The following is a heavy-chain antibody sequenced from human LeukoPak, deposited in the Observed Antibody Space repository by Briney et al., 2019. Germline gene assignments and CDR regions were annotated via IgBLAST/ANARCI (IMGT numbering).Heavy chain of an antibody. CDR2: IYYSGST. CDR3: ARESVAGTGYYYYYYGMDV. CDR1: GGSISSYY. D-gene: IGHD6-19*01. Sequence: SETLSLTCTVSGGSISSYYWSWIRQPPGKGLEWIGYIYYSGSTNYNPSLKSRVTISVDTSKNQFSLKLSSVTAADTAVYYCARESVAGTGYYYYYYGMDVWGQGTTVTVSS. V-gene: IGHV4-59*01. J-gene: IGHJ6*02.